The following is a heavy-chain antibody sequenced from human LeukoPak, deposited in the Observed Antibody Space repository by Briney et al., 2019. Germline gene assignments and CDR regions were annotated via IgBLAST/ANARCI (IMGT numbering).Heavy chain of an antibody. J-gene: IGHJ3*02. V-gene: IGHV4-34*01. D-gene: IGHD2-2*03. CDR3: LRSGYCSSASCPSAFDI. CDR2: INHSVST. CDR1: GWSFSGYY. Sequence: SETLSLTCAAYGWSFSGYYCSWVRQPPGKGLEWVGDINHSVSTNYNPSLMSRVTISVDTAKNQFSLMLGSVRPADTAVFYWLRSGYCSSASCPSAFDIWGQGTMDSVSS.